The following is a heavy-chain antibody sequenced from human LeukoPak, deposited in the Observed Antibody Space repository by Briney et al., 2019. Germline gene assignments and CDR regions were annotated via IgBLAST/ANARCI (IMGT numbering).Heavy chain of an antibody. J-gene: IGHJ4*02. Sequence: GGSLRLSCAASGFTFSSYWMHWVRQAPRKGLVWVSRINSDGSGTAYADSVKGRFTISRDNSKNTVYLQMNSLRAEDTAVYYCAAPGVPAATYYFDYWGQGTLVTVSS. CDR1: GFTFSSYW. CDR2: INSDGSGT. CDR3: AAPGVPAATYYFDY. V-gene: IGHV3-74*01. D-gene: IGHD2-2*01.